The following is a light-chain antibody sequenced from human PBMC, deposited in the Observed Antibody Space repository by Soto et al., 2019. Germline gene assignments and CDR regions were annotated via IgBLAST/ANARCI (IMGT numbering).Light chain of an antibody. CDR2: DVS. V-gene: IGKV3-11*01. CDR3: HQRGNWPPALT. CDR1: HSVNSY. Sequence: EIVLTQSPATLYLSPGEGATLSCRASHSVNSYFACYQQKPGQAPRLRIYDVSNRATGIPARFSGSGSGTDFTLTISRREPEDSAVYYCHQRGNWPPALTFGGGTKVEIK. J-gene: IGKJ4*01.